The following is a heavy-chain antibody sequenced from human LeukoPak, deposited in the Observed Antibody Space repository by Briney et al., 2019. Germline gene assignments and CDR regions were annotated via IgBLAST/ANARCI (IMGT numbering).Heavy chain of an antibody. CDR3: ARGGNYDGSGWH. J-gene: IGHJ4*02. D-gene: IGHD3-22*01. V-gene: IGHV1-18*04. CDR2: ISVYRGET. CDR1: GYIFTTYS. Sequence: APVNVSCKASGYIFTTYSIIGVRQAPGQEREGMGWISVYRGETDYAQKLQGRVTMTTDTSTSLEYMGLRSLRSADKAVYYCARGGNYDGSGWHWGQGTLVTVSS.